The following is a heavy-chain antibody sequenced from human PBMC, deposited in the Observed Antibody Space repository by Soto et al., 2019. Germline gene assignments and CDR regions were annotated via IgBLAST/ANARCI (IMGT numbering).Heavy chain of an antibody. CDR3: AKVTTGTPFDY. CDR2: ISYDGSNK. CDR1: GFTFSSYG. D-gene: IGHD1-1*01. V-gene: IGHV3-30*18. J-gene: IGHJ4*02. Sequence: GGSLRLSCAASGFTFSSYGMHWVRQAPGKGLEWVAVISYDGSNKYYADSVKGRFTISRDNSKNTLYLQMNSLRAEDTAVYYSAKVTTGTPFDYWGQGTLVTVSS.